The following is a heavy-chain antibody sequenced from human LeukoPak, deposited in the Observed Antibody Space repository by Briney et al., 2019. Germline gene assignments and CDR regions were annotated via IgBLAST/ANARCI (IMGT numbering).Heavy chain of an antibody. J-gene: IGHJ3*01. Sequence: GGSLRLSCAASGFTFNTYAMSWVRQSPGKGLEWVSGISGTGVTTYYADSVKGRFTISRDNSKNTFYLQMNSLRVEDTAVYYCARAGRSISFDVWGQGTMVSVSS. CDR1: GFTFNTYA. D-gene: IGHD3-3*01. V-gene: IGHV3-23*01. CDR2: ISGTGVTT. CDR3: ARAGRSISFDV.